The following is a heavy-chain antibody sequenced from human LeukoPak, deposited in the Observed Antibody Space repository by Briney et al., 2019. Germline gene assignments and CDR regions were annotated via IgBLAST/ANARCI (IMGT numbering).Heavy chain of an antibody. V-gene: IGHV3-9*01. Sequence: PGGSLRLSCAASGFTFDDYAMHWVRHAPGKGLEWVSGISWNSGNIGYADSVKGRFTISRDNAKNSLYLQMNSLRAEDTAVYYCARGGGGEGYYDFWSGTFDIWGQGTMVTVSS. CDR1: GFTFDDYA. CDR3: ARGGGGEGYYDFWSGTFDI. D-gene: IGHD3-3*01. CDR2: ISWNSGNI. J-gene: IGHJ3*02.